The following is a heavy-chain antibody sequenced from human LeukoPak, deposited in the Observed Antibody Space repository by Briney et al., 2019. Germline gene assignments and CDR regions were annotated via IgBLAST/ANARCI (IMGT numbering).Heavy chain of an antibody. Sequence: SETLSLTCTVSGGSIRSSDHYWAWIRQPPGKGLEWIASIYYSGTTYYNTSLKSRVTVSVDTSKNQFSLKLSSVTAADTAVYYCARGKRRFDYWGQGTLVTVSS. V-gene: IGHV4-39*07. CDR3: ARGKRRFDY. CDR2: IYYSGTT. CDR1: GGSIRSSDHY. J-gene: IGHJ4*02. D-gene: IGHD1-1*01.